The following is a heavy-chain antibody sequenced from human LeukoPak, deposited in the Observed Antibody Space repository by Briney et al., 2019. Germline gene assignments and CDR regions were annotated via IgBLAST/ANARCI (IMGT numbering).Heavy chain of an antibody. Sequence: SETLSLTCTVSGGSISSYYWSWIRQPPGKGLEWIGYIYYSGSTNYNPSGSTNYNPSLKSRVTISVDTSKNQFSLRLSSVTAADTAVYYCAREREQWLPRGGFDYWGQGTLVTVSS. CDR3: AREREQWLPRGGFDY. CDR1: GGSISSYY. CDR2: IYYSGSTNYNPSGST. J-gene: IGHJ4*02. V-gene: IGHV4-59*12. D-gene: IGHD6-19*01.